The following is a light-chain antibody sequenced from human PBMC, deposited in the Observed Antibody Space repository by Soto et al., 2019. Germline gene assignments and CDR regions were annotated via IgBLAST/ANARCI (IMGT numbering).Light chain of an antibody. CDR1: SSDVGGYNY. CDR3: SSYTSSSPVV. V-gene: IGLV2-14*01. CDR2: DVS. J-gene: IGLJ2*01. Sequence: QSALTQPASVSESPGQSITISCTGTSSDVGGYNYVSWYQQHPGKAPKLMIYDVSTRPSGVSNRFSGSKSGNTASLTISGLQAEDEADYYCSSYTSSSPVVFGGGTKLTVL.